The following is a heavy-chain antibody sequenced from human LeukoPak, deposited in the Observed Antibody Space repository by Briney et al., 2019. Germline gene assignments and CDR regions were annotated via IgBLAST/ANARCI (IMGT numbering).Heavy chain of an antibody. CDR1: GDSVSSSSAA. CDR2: TYYRSKWYN. V-gene: IGHV6-1*01. CDR3: AREGSEGYLFDY. D-gene: IGHD5-18*01. J-gene: IGHJ4*02. Sequence: SQTLLLTCAISGDSVSSSSAAWSWIRQSPSRGLEWLGRTYYRSKWYNDYAVSVKSRITINPDTSKNQFSLQLNSMTPEDTAVYYCAREGSEGYLFDYWGQGTLVTVSS.